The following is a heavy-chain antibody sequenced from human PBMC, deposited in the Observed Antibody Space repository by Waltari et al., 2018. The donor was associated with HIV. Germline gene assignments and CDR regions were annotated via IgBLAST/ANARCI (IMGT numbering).Heavy chain of an antibody. J-gene: IGHJ4*02. CDR1: GFHYEQYW. D-gene: IGHD3-22*01. CDR2: INQDGSDM. Sequence: SGGGSAQPGGSLRVSCGVGGFHYEQYWMSWVRQAPGKGLEWVANINQDGSDMFLADSVKGRFTIFRDNSKKSLSLQMNKLRVEDMGTYYCARSSSGLFDHWGQGSLVTVSS. CDR3: ARSSSGLFDH. V-gene: IGHV3-7*03.